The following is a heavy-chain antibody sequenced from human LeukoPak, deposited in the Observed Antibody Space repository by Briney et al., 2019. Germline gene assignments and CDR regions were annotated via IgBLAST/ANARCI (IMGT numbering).Heavy chain of an antibody. CDR1: GFTFSIYA. CDR3: TTDLYYDSSGYYYGGFNAFDI. D-gene: IGHD3-22*01. J-gene: IGHJ3*02. V-gene: IGHV3-23*01. Sequence: GGSLRLSCAVSGFTFSIYAMHWVRQAPGNGLEWVSTITATTRSTIYAGSVKGRFTISRDNSMRTLYLQMNSLRVEDTAMYYCTTDLYYDSSGYYYGGFNAFDIWGQGTMGTVSS. CDR2: ITATTRST.